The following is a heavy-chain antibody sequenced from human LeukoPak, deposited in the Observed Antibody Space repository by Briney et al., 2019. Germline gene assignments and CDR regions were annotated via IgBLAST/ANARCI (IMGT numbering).Heavy chain of an antibody. CDR2: INPSGGST. CDR1: GYTFTSYY. Sequence: ASVKVSCKASGYTFTSYYMHWVRQASGQGLEWMGIINPSGGSTSYAQKFQGRVTMTRDTSTSTVYMELSSLRSEDTAVYYCASLQEDYYGSGSYYNRDYWGQGTLVTVSS. J-gene: IGHJ4*02. CDR3: ASLQEDYYGSGSYYNRDY. V-gene: IGHV1-46*01. D-gene: IGHD3-10*01.